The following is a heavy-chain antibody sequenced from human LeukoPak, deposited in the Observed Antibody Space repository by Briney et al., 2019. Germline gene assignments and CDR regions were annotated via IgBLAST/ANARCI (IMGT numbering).Heavy chain of an antibody. D-gene: IGHD3-9*01. CDR1: GYTFTGYY. V-gene: IGHV1-2*02. Sequence: ASVKVSCKASGYTFTGYYMHWVRQAPGQGLEWMGWINLNSGGTNYAQKFQGRVTMTRDTSISTAHMELSRLRSGDTAVYYCARSPDTLTGENFDYWGQGTLVTVSS. J-gene: IGHJ4*02. CDR2: INLNSGGT. CDR3: ARSPDTLTGENFDY.